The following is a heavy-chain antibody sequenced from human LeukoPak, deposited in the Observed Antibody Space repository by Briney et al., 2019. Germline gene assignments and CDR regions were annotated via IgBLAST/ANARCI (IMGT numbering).Heavy chain of an antibody. Sequence: SVKVSCKASGGTFSSYAISWVRQAPGQGLEWMGRIIPIFGVPNYAQKFQGRVTITADKSTSTAYMELSSLRSEDTAVYYCARDFGPDSSSATDVWGQGTTVTVSS. CDR1: GGTFSSYA. V-gene: IGHV1-69*04. CDR2: IIPIFGVP. D-gene: IGHD6-13*01. J-gene: IGHJ6*02. CDR3: ARDFGPDSSSATDV.